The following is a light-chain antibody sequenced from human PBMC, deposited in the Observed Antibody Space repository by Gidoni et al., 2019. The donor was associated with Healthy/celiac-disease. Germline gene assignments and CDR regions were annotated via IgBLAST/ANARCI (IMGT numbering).Light chain of an antibody. CDR3: CSYAGSSAV. CDR1: SSDVGSYNL. Sequence: QSGRNQPASVAGCPGQSITISCTGTSSDVGSYNLVSWYQPHPGKAPKLLIYAVSTRPTVVSTRFSGSKSGNTASLTISGLQAEDAADYYCCSYAGSSAVFGGGTKLTVL. J-gene: IGLJ3*02. V-gene: IGLV2-23*02. CDR2: AVS.